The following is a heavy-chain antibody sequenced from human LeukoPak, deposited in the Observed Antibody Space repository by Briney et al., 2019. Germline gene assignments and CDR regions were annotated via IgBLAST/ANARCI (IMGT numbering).Heavy chain of an antibody. CDR3: AKSGRYCSGGSCYQEASLDY. J-gene: IGHJ4*02. CDR2: ISGGPVST. V-gene: IGHV3-23*01. Sequence: GGSLRLSCAASGFTVSSNYMTWVRQAPGKGLEWVSGISGGPVSTNYADSVKGRFTISRDNPKNTLYLQMNTLRAEDTAIYYCAKSGRYCSGGSCYQEASLDYWGQGTLVTVSS. CDR1: GFTVSSNY. D-gene: IGHD2-15*01.